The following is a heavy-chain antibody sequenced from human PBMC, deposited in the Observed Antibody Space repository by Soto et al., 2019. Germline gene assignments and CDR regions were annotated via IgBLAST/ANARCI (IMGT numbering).Heavy chain of an antibody. CDR3: ARGELGACSGGSCYSFDYFDY. D-gene: IGHD2-15*01. V-gene: IGHV1-8*01. CDR2: MNPNSGNT. CDR1: GYTFTSYD. J-gene: IGHJ4*02. Sequence: ASVKVSCKASGYTFTSYDINWVRQATGQGLEWMGWMNPNSGNTGYAQKFQGRVTMTRNTSISTAYMELSSLRSEDTAVYYCARGELGACSGGSCYSFDYFDYWGQGTLVTVSS.